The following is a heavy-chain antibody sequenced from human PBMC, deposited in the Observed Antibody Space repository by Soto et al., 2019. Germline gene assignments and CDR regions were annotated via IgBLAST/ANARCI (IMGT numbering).Heavy chain of an antibody. J-gene: IGHJ4*02. D-gene: IGHD6-13*01. CDR2: IWYDGSNK. V-gene: IGHV3-33*01. CDR1: GFTFSTYG. CDR3: ARDGPLGYFDY. Sequence: GGSLRLSCAASGFTFSTYGMHWVRQAPGKGLEWVAVIWYDGSNKYYADSVKGRFTISRDNSKNTLFLQMNSLTAEDTAVYYCARDGPLGYFDYWGQGTLVTVSS.